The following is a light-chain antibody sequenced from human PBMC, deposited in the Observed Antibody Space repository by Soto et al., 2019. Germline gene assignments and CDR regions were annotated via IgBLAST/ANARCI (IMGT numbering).Light chain of an antibody. CDR2: DAS. Sequence: EIVLTQSPGTLSLSPGERATLSCRASQSVSNNYLAWYQQKPGQATRLLIYDASNRDTGIPDRVSGSGSGTDVTLTISSLEPDDFATYYCQQYINYPWTFGQGTKVDIK. J-gene: IGKJ1*01. CDR1: QSVSNNY. V-gene: IGKV3-20*01. CDR3: QQYINYPWT.